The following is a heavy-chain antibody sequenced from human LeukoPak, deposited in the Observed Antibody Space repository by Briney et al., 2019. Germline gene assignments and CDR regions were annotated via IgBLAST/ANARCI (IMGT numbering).Heavy chain of an antibody. J-gene: IGHJ5*02. V-gene: IGHV1-69*06. Sequence: SVKVSCKASGGTFSSYAISWVRQAPGQGLEWMGRIIPIFGTANYAQKFQGRVTITADKSTSTAYMELSSLRSEDTAVYYCARSLRYYGLGSYPLNWFDPWGQGTLVTVSS. D-gene: IGHD3-10*01. CDR1: GGTFSSYA. CDR2: IIPIFGTA. CDR3: ARSLRYYGLGSYPLNWFDP.